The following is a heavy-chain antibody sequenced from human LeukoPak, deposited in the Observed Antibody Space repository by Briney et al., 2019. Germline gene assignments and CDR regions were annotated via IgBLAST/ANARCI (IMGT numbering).Heavy chain of an antibody. Sequence: PSQTLSLTCTVSGGSISSGGYYRSWIRQHPGKGLEWIGYIYYSGSTYYNPSLKSRVTISVDTSKNQFSLKLSSVTAADTAVYYCARGHYDFWSGYYSGWFDPWGQGTLVTVSS. CDR2: IYYSGST. J-gene: IGHJ5*02. CDR3: ARGHYDFWSGYYSGWFDP. CDR1: GGSISSGGYY. V-gene: IGHV4-31*03. D-gene: IGHD3-3*01.